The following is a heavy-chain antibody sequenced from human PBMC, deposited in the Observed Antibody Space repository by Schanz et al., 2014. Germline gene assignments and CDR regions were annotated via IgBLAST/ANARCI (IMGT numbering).Heavy chain of an antibody. CDR2: INPNSGDT. V-gene: IGHV1-2*02. Sequence: QVQLVQSGAEVKKPGASVKVSCKASGYTFAVYYIHWVRQAPGQGLEFMGWINPNSGDTEYGRQFEGRVTLTRDTFISTAYMVLRSLTSNDTAVYYCARDLCSSTTCYVRYDPWGQGTLVSVSS. J-gene: IGHJ5*02. D-gene: IGHD2-2*01. CDR3: ARDLCSSTTCYVRYDP. CDR1: GYTFAVYY.